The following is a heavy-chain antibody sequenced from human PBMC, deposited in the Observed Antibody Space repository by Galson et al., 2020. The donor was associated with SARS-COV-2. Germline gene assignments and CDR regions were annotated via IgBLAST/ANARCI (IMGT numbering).Heavy chain of an antibody. Sequence: SQTLSLTCVVYGGSFSGYYWSWIRQPPGKGLEWIGEINHSGSTNYNPSLKSRVTISVDTSKNQFSLKLSSVTAADTAVYYCARRYCSSTSCSSFDYWGQGTLVTVSS. V-gene: IGHV4-34*01. J-gene: IGHJ4*02. D-gene: IGHD2-2*01. CDR2: INHSGST. CDR1: GGSFSGYY. CDR3: ARRYCSSTSCSSFDY.